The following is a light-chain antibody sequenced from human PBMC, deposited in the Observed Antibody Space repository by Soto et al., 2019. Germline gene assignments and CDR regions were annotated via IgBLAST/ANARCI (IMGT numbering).Light chain of an antibody. CDR1: GSDIGAYNY. CDR2: GVT. V-gene: IGLV2-14*01. J-gene: IGLJ1*01. Sequence: QSVLTQPASVSGSPGQSITISCTGTGSDIGAYNYVSWYQQHPGKAPKLIIHGVTHRPSGVSTRFSASKSAYTASLTISGLQAEDEADYYCSSFTTNYFYVFGPETKLTVL. CDR3: SSFTTNYFYV.